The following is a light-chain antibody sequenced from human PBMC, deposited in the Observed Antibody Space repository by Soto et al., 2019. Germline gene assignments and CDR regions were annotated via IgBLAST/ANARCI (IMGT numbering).Light chain of an antibody. CDR2: AAS. CDR1: RSVSHN. Sequence: EIVMTQSPATLSVSPGDRVTLSCRASRSVSHNLAWYQQKPGQTPRLLIYAASTRATGIPARFSGSGSGTEFTLTISSLQSEDFAVYYCQQYNKWLNWTFRQGTKADLK. V-gene: IGKV3-15*01. J-gene: IGKJ1*01. CDR3: QQYNKWLNWT.